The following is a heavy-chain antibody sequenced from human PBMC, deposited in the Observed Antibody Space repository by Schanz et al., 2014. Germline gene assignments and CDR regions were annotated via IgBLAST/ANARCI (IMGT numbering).Heavy chain of an antibody. CDR3: ARENLNWEAFDI. CDR1: GYTFTGHH. D-gene: IGHD7-27*01. J-gene: IGHJ4*02. CDR2: IVPILTIP. V-gene: IGHV1-69*09. Sequence: QVQLVQSGAEVKKPGASVKVSCKASGYTFTGHHMHWVRQAPGQGLEWLGRIVPILTIPNYAEKFQGRVTITADKSTSTAYMDLSSLTSEDPAVYYCARENLNWEAFDIWGQGTLVTVSS.